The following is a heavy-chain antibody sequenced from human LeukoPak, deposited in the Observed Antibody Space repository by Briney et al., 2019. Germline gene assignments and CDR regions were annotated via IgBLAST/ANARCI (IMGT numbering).Heavy chain of an antibody. CDR2: IKQDGGEK. V-gene: IGHV3-7*01. CDR1: GFTFSSYW. CDR3: ARQRAAAGTVLFDY. D-gene: IGHD6-13*01. J-gene: IGHJ4*02. Sequence: PGGXLRLSCAASGFTFSSYWMSWVRQAPGKGLEWVANIKQDGGEKYYVDSVKGRVTISRENAKKSLYMQMNSLRAEDTAVYYCARQRAAAGTVLFDYWGQGTLVTVSS.